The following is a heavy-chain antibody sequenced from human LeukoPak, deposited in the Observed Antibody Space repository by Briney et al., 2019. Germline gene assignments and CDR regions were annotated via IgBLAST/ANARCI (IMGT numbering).Heavy chain of an antibody. J-gene: IGHJ4*02. D-gene: IGHD3-22*01. CDR3: ARQQIVVVPFDY. Sequence: WVRQAPGKGLEWIGSIYYSGSTYYNPSLKSRVTISVDTSKNQFSLKLSSVTAADTAVYYCARQQIVVVPFDYWGQGTLVTVSS. CDR2: IYYSGST. V-gene: IGHV4-39*01.